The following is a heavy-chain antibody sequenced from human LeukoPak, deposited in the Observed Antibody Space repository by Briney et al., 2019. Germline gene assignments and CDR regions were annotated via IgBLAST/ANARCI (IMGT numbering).Heavy chain of an antibody. CDR3: AKDGDSSGYPNWFDP. CDR2: ISGSGGST. V-gene: IGHV3-23*01. J-gene: IGHJ5*02. Sequence: GGSLRLSCAAAGFTFSSYAMSCVRQAPGKGLEWVSAISGSGGSTYYADSVKGRSTISRDNSKNTLYLQMNSLRAEDTAVYYCAKDGDSSGYPNWFDPWGQGALVTVSS. CDR1: GFTFSSYA. D-gene: IGHD3-22*01.